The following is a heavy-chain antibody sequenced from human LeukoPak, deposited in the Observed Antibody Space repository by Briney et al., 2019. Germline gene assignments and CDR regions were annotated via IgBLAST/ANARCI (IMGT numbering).Heavy chain of an antibody. V-gene: IGHV4-59*01. Sequence: SETLSLTCTVSGGSISSYYWSWIRQPPGKGLEWIGYIYYSGSTNYNPSLKSRVTISVDTSKNQFSLKLSSVTAADTAVYYCARDCWVEIGKDSRKYYYYYGMDVWGQGTTVTVSS. CDR1: GGSISSYY. CDR2: IYYSGST. CDR3: ARDCWVEIGKDSRKYYYYYGMDV. J-gene: IGHJ6*02. D-gene: IGHD6-13*01.